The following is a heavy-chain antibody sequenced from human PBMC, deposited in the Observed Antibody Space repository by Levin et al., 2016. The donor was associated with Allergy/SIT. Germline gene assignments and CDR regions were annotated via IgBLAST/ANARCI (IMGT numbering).Heavy chain of an antibody. Sequence: WVRQAPGQGLEWMGGIIPIFGTANYAQKFQGRVTITADESTSTAYMELSSLRSEDTAVYYCARTEGVDSSGYCFDYWGQGTLVTVSS. CDR3: ARTEGVDSSGYCFDY. D-gene: IGHD3-22*01. V-gene: IGHV1-69*01. CDR2: IIPIFGTA. J-gene: IGHJ4*02.